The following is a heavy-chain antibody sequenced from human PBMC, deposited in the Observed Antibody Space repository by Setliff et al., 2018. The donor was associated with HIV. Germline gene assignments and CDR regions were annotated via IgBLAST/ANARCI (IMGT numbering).Heavy chain of an antibody. D-gene: IGHD6-19*01. Sequence: GASVKVSCKAFGYTFSTNAIHWVRQAPGQRLEWMGYINAGDDNTRYSEKFQGRVTITRDTSANTAYMELSSLRSEDMAVYYCARGSCSGCYLSDYWGLGTPVTVSS. J-gene: IGHJ4*02. CDR2: INAGDDNT. CDR3: ARGSCSGCYLSDY. CDR1: GYTFSTNA. V-gene: IGHV1-3*01.